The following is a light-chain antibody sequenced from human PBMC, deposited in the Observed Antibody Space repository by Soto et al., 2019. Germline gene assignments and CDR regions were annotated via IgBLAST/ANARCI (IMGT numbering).Light chain of an antibody. CDR2: AAS. V-gene: IGKV1-33*01. J-gene: IGKJ4*01. CDR3: EQYDTLPLT. Sequence: DIQMTQSPSSLSASVGDRVTITCRASRSISSYLNWYQQKPGKAPKLLIYAASNLETGVPARFSGSGSGTDFTFTISRLQPEDISTYFCEQYDTLPLTFGGGTKVDIK. CDR1: RSISSY.